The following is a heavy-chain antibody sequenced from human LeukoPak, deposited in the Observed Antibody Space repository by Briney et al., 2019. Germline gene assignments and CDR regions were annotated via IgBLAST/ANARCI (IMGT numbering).Heavy chain of an antibody. CDR1: GFTFHDYT. V-gene: IGHV3-43*01. J-gene: IGHJ4*02. CDR2: ISWDGSGT. Sequence: GGSLRLSCAASGFTFHDYTMHWVRQAPGKGLEWVSLISWDGSGTYYRDSVKGRFAISRDNTKSSLYLQMNSLTYEDTALYYCARAPYGAGRAIDYWGQGTLVTVSS. D-gene: IGHD3-10*01. CDR3: ARAPYGAGRAIDY.